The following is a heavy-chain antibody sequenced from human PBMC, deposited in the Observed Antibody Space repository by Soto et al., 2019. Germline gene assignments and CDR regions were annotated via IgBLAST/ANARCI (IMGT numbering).Heavy chain of an antibody. V-gene: IGHV3-30*03. D-gene: IGHD6-19*01. J-gene: IGHJ4*02. CDR2: ISYDGSEK. Sequence: QVQLVESGGGVVQPGRSLRLSCAASGFTFSTYGMHWVRQAPGKGLEWVSLISYDGSEKYYADSVKGRFTISRDNSKNTRYLHMNSLRAEDTASYYCATLAVAGHWGQGTLVTVFS. CDR1: GFTFSTYG. CDR3: ATLAVAGH.